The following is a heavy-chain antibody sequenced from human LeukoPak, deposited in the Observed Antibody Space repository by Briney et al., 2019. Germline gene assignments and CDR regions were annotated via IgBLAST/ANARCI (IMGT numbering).Heavy chain of an antibody. D-gene: IGHD1-7*01. Sequence: GASVKVSCKASGYTFTGYYMHWVRQAPGQGLEWMGWINPNSGGTNYAQKFQGRVTMTRDTSISTAYMELSRLRSDDTAVYYCARARRYTWNYSGFDPWGQGTLVTVSS. CDR1: GYTFTGYY. V-gene: IGHV1-2*02. CDR2: INPNSGGT. CDR3: ARARRYTWNYSGFDP. J-gene: IGHJ5*02.